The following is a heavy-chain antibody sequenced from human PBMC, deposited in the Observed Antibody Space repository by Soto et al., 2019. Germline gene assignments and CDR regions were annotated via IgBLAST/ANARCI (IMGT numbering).Heavy chain of an antibody. J-gene: IGHJ4*02. Sequence: QVQLQQWGAGLLKPSETLSLTCAVYGGSFSGYYWSWIRQPPGKGLEWIGEINHSGSTNYNPSLKSRVTISVDTSKNQFSLKLSSVTAADTAVYYCARGRNYPGYSSGWPYYFDYWGQGTLVTVSS. CDR2: INHSGST. CDR3: ARGRNYPGYSSGWPYYFDY. CDR1: GGSFSGYY. V-gene: IGHV4-34*01. D-gene: IGHD6-19*01.